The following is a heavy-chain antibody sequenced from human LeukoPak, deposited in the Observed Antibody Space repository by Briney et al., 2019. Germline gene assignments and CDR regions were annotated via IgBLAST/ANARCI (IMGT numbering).Heavy chain of an antibody. D-gene: IGHD6-13*01. CDR2: ISAYNGNT. V-gene: IGHV1-18*01. CDR1: GYTFTSYG. J-gene: IGHJ4*02. Sequence: GASVKVSCKASGYTFTSYGISWVRQAPGQGLEWMGWISAYNGNTNCAQKLQGRVTMTTDTSTSTAYMELRSLRSDGTAVYYCARQVASAGTAGFDFWGQGALVTVSS. CDR3: ARQVASAGTAGFDF.